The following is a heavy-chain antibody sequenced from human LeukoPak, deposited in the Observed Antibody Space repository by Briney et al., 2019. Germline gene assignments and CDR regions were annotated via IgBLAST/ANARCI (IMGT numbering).Heavy chain of an antibody. CDR1: GFTFSSYA. CDR2: ISGSGCST. Sequence: GGSLRLSCAASGFTFSSYAMSWVRQAPGKGLEWVSAISGSGCSTYYADSVKGRFTISRDNSKNTLYLQMNSLRAEDTAVYYCAKDSQLVFGYFDYWGQGTLVTVSS. D-gene: IGHD6-13*01. J-gene: IGHJ4*02. CDR3: AKDSQLVFGYFDY. V-gene: IGHV3-23*01.